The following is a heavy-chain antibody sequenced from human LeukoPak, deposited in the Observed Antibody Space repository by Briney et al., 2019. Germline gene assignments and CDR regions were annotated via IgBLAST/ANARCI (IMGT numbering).Heavy chain of an antibody. J-gene: IGHJ4*02. CDR3: AREALYCSSTSCYTLIEGYYFDY. CDR1: GGTFSSYA. Sequence: EASVKISCKASGGTFSSYAISWVRQAPGQGLEWMGRIIPIFGIANYAQKFQGRVTITADKSTSTAYMELSSLRSEDPGVYYCAREALYCSSTSCYTLIEGYYFDYWGQGTLVTVSS. V-gene: IGHV1-69*04. D-gene: IGHD2-2*02. CDR2: IIPIFGIA.